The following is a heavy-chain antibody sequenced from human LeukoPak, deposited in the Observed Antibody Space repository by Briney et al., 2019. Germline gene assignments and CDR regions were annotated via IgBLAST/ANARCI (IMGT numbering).Heavy chain of an antibody. CDR2: VSWNSGNI. D-gene: IGHD3-10*01. Sequence: SLRLSCAASGFTFDDNAMHWVRQAPGKGLEWVSGVSWNSGNIGYADSVKGRFTISRDNAKDSLYLQMDSLRAEDTALYYCAKGSGGYNYYGMDVWGQGTTVTVSS. J-gene: IGHJ6*02. V-gene: IGHV3-9*01. CDR3: AKGSGGYNYYGMDV. CDR1: GFTFDDNA.